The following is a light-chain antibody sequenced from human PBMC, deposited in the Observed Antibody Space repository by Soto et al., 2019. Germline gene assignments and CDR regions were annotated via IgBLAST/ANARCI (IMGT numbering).Light chain of an antibody. CDR1: QSVRSNY. J-gene: IGKJ2*01. Sequence: ETVLTQSPGTVSLSPGERATLSCTTSQSVRSNYLAWYQQKPGQAPSLLIYGVFSRAAGIPDRFSGSGSGTDFTLTISGLETEDSAVYYCQHYDGSPRTFGRGTKVEI. CDR3: QHYDGSPRT. CDR2: GVF. V-gene: IGKV3-20*01.